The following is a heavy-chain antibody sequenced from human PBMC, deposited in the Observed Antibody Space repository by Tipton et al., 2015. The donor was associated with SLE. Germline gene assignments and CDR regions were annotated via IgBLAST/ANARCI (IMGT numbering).Heavy chain of an antibody. J-gene: IGHJ4*02. CDR3: ARQGTTRSPFDY. CDR1: GGSISSGSYY. CDR2: IYYSGST. D-gene: IGHD1-14*01. V-gene: IGHV4-39*07. Sequence: TLSLTCTVSGGSISSGSYYWAWIRQPPGKGPEWIGTIYYSGSTYYYPSLKSRATISVDTSKNQFSLKLNSVTAGDTAVYYCARQGTTRSPFDYWGQGTLVTVSS.